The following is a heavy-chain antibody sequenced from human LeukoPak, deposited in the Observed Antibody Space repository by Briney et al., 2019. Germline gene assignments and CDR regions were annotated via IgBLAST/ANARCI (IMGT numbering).Heavy chain of an antibody. J-gene: IGHJ4*02. V-gene: IGHV1-18*01. CDR1: GYTFTSYG. Sequence: GASVKVSCKASGYTFTSYGISWVRQAPGQGLEWMGWISAYNGNTNYAQKLQGRVTMTTDTSTSTAYMELRSLRSDDTAVYYCASSLEYCSSTSCYVGYWGQGTLVTVSS. CDR3: ASSLEYCSSTSCYVGY. CDR2: ISAYNGNT. D-gene: IGHD2-2*01.